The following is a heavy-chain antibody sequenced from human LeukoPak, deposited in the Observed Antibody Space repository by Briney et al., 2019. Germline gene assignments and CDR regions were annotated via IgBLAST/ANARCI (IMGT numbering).Heavy chain of an antibody. Sequence: SETLPLTCTVSAGSISSCDYYWGWLGQSPGKGLEWIGRISYSENTYYNPSLNIRVTLSVDTSKIHFSLRLSSVTAADTAVYCCSRLTHSYDSDTSGYYPYYYMDVWGEGTTVTVSS. CDR3: SRLTHSYDSDTSGYYPYYYMDV. J-gene: IGHJ6*03. V-gene: IGHV4-39*02. CDR1: AGSISSCDYY. D-gene: IGHD3-22*01. CDR2: ISYSENT.